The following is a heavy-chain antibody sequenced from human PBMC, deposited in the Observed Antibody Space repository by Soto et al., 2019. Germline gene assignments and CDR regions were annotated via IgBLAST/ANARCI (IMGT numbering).Heavy chain of an antibody. CDR2: IYYSGST. Sequence: SETLSLTCTVSGGSISSGDYYWSWNRQPPGKGLEWMGYIYYSGSTYYNPSLKSRLTISVDTSKNQFSLKLSSVTAADTAVYYCARGCSSSTCPRPYYGMDVWGQGTTVTVSS. D-gene: IGHD2-2*01. V-gene: IGHV4-30-4*01. CDR1: GGSISSGDYY. CDR3: ARGCSSSTCPRPYYGMDV. J-gene: IGHJ6*02.